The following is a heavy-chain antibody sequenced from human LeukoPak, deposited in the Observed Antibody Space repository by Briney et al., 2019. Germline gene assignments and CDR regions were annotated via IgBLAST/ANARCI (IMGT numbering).Heavy chain of an antibody. CDR3: ARDRYCSGGSCSHAPDY. J-gene: IGHJ4*02. Sequence: GGSLRLSCAASGFTVSSNYTSWVRQAPGKGLEWVSVIYSGGSTYYADSVKGRFTISRDNSKNTLYLQMNSLRAEDTAVYYCARDRYCSGGSCSHAPDYWGQGTLVTVSS. CDR1: GFTVSSNY. V-gene: IGHV3-53*01. CDR2: IYSGGST. D-gene: IGHD2-15*01.